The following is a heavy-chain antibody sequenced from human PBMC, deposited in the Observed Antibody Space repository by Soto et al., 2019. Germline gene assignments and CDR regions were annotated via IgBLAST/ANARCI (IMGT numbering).Heavy chain of an antibody. CDR3: TRLVQREATNVALRWDYFDC. D-gene: IGHD5-12*01. CDR1: GFTFRRYE. V-gene: IGHV3-48*03. J-gene: IGHJ4*02. Sequence: GGSLRLSCAASGFTFRRYEMHWVRQAPGKGLEWLCHISSSGGPISYADSVKDRFTISRDNAKNSLFLQMNRLRADDTAVYYCTRLVQREATNVALRWDYFDCWGQGTLVTVS. CDR2: ISSSGGPI.